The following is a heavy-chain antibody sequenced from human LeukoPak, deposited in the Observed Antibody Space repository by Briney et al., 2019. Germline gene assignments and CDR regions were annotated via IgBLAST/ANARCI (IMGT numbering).Heavy chain of an antibody. J-gene: IGHJ6*03. Sequence: RPGGPLRLSCAASGFTFSSYSMNWVRQAPGKGLEWVSSISSSSSYIYYADSVKGRFTISRDNAKNSLYLQMNSLRAEDTAVYYCARDAPGVVVPTGAHYYYYYMDVWGKGTTVTVSS. D-gene: IGHD2-2*01. V-gene: IGHV3-21*01. CDR2: ISSSSSYI. CDR3: ARDAPGVVVPTGAHYYYYYMDV. CDR1: GFTFSSYS.